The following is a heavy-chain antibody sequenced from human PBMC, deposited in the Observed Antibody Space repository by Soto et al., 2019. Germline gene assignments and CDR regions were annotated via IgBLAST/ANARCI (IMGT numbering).Heavy chain of an antibody. J-gene: IGHJ4*02. D-gene: IGHD6-6*01. CDR1: GYSFTNYW. V-gene: IGHV5-51*03. Sequence: EVQLVQSGAEVKKPGESLKISCKGSGYSFTNYWIGWVRQMPGGGLEWMGIIYPLDSETRYSPSFQGQVTLSADRSINPAYLQWTSLQASDTGMYFCARRFSSSSESDYWGQGTLVTVSS. CDR3: ARRFSSSSESDY. CDR2: IYPLDSET.